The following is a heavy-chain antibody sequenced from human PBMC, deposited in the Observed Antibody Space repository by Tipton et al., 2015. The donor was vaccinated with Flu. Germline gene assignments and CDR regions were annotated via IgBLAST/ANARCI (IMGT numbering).Heavy chain of an antibody. CDR3: ARVWSSFVATASLDY. V-gene: IGHV4-39*07. D-gene: IGHD1-1*01. CDR2: IRYGGSS. CDR1: GGSISGYY. Sequence: TLSLTCTVSGGSISGYYWTWIRQPPGKGLEWIGSIRYGGSSYYTPSLKSRVTISLDMSKDQFSLKLASVTAADTAVYYCARVWSSFVATASLDYWGRGTLVTVSS. J-gene: IGHJ4*02.